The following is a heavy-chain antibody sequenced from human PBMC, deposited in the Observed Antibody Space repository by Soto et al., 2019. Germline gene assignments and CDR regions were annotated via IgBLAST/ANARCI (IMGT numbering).Heavy chain of an antibody. Sequence: GGSLRLSCAASGFTFSSYEMNWVRQAPGKGLEWVSYISSSGSTIYYADSVKGRFTISRGNAKNSLYLQMNSLRAEDTAVYYCARDGPYDFWSGYYTYFDYWGQGTPVTVSS. CDR2: ISSSGSTI. V-gene: IGHV3-48*03. D-gene: IGHD3-3*01. J-gene: IGHJ4*02. CDR3: ARDGPYDFWSGYYTYFDY. CDR1: GFTFSSYE.